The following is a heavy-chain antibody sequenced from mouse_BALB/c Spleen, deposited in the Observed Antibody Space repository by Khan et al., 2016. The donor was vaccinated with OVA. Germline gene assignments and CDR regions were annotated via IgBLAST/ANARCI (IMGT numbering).Heavy chain of an antibody. J-gene: IGHJ2*01. V-gene: IGHV5-9-3*01. Sequence: EVELVESGGDLVKPGGSLKLSCAASGFTFSGYGMSWVRQTPEKWLEWVATISSGGSFTYYLNSVKGRFTISRDSAKNTLYLHMSRLRSEDTAMYDCARTHGYYGSNYFDYWGQGTTLTVSS. CDR2: ISSGGSFT. D-gene: IGHD1-1*01. CDR1: GFTFSGYG. CDR3: ARTHGYYGSNYFDY.